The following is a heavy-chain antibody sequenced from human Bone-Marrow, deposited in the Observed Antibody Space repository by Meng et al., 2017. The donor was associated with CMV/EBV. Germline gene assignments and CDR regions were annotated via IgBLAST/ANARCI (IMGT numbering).Heavy chain of an antibody. CDR3: VRDIKYQLIYWFDP. CDR1: GDTFTRHG. V-gene: IGHV1-3*01. Sequence: SGDTFTRHGVHWLRQAPGQRPDWMAWIKVANGDTKYSQNFQGRLTVTRDTSASTAYMELNNLRSEDTAVYYCVRDIKYQLIYWFDPWDQGTLVTVSS. J-gene: IGHJ5*02. CDR2: IKVANGDT. D-gene: IGHD2-2*01.